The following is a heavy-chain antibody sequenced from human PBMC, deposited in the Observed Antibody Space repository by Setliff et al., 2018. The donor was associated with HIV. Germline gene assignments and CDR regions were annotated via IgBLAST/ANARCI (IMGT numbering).Heavy chain of an antibody. CDR2: INYSGST. D-gene: IGHD3-16*01. CDR3: AGVVRRLGGVMP. CDR1: GGSISSGDYN. J-gene: IGHJ5*02. V-gene: IGHV4-31*03. Sequence: PSETLSLTCTVSGGSISSGDYNWSWIRQHPGKGLEWIGYINYSGSTYYNPSLKSRVTISVDTSKNQFSLKLDSVNAADTAVYYCAGVVRRLGGVMPWGQGTLVTVSS.